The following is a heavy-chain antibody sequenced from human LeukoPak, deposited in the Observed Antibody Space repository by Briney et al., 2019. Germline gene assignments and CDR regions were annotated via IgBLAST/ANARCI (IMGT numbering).Heavy chain of an antibody. CDR2: ISSSSSYI. J-gene: IGHJ4*02. CDR3: ARVISAVGSGNCGY. D-gene: IGHD3-10*01. V-gene: IGHV3-21*01. Sequence: PGGSLRLSCAASGFTFSSYSMNWVRQAPGKGLEWVSSISSSSSYIYYADSVKGRFTISRDNAKNSLYLQMNSLRAEDTAVYYCARVISAVGSGNCGYWGQGTLVTVSS. CDR1: GFTFSSYS.